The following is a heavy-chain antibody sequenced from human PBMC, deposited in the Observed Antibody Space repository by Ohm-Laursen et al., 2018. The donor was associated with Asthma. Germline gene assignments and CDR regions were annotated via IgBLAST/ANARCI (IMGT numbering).Heavy chain of an antibody. D-gene: IGHD5-12*01. V-gene: IGHV1-69*13. CDR1: GVTFSSYA. Sequence: SVKVSCKASGVTFSSYAISWVRQSPGQGLEWMGGIIPIFGTANYAQKFQGRVTITADESTSTAYMELSSLRSEDTAVYYCAGVGRGGYSGYEFGTDYWGQGTLVTVSS. J-gene: IGHJ4*02. CDR2: IIPIFGTA. CDR3: AGVGRGGYSGYEFGTDY.